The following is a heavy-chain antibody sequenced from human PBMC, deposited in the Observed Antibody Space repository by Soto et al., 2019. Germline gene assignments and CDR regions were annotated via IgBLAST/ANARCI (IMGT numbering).Heavy chain of an antibody. CDR3: ARDAPDVSSSTAYYYYGMDV. CDR1: GFTFSDYY. Sequence: QVQLVESGGGLVKPGGSLRLSCAASGFTFSDYYMSWIRQAPGKGLEWVSYIRSSSVYTNYADSVRGRFTISRDNAKNSLYLQMNSLRAEDTGVYYCARDAPDVSSSTAYYYYGMDVWGRGTTVTVSS. J-gene: IGHJ6*02. D-gene: IGHD6-6*01. CDR2: IRSSSVYT. V-gene: IGHV3-11*06.